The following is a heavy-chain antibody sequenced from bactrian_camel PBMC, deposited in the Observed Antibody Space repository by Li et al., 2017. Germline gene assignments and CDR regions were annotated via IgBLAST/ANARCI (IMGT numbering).Heavy chain of an antibody. J-gene: IGHJ6*01. V-gene: IGHV3S55*01. CDR2: IDTDGST. D-gene: IGHD1*01. Sequence: HVQLVESGGGSVQAGGSLRLSCTASGDTGSGLCMAWFRQSPGKEREGVAAIDTDGSTNYAESVQGRFTIAKDNGGHTLHLQMNNLKPEDTAMYYCAASNVGMVYSRCGSDEFAFWGQGTQVTVS. CDR3: AASNVGMVYSRCGSDEFAF. CDR1: GDTGSGLC.